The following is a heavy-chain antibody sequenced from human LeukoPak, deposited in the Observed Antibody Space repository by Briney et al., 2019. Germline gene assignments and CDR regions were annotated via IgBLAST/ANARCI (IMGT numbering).Heavy chain of an antibody. CDR2: IKQDGSEK. V-gene: IGHV3-7*03. Sequence: GGSLRLSCAASGFTFSSYWMSWVRQAPGKGLEWVANIKQDGSEKYYVDSVKGRFTISRDNAKNSLYLQMNSLRAEDTAVYYCARGRGYCSSTSCYFFGFDYWGRGTLVTVSS. CDR1: GFTFSSYW. D-gene: IGHD2-2*01. J-gene: IGHJ4*02. CDR3: ARGRGYCSSTSCYFFGFDY.